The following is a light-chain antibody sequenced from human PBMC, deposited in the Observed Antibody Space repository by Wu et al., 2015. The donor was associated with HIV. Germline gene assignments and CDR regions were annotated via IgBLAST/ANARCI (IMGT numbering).Light chain of an antibody. CDR2: NTS. Sequence: EIVLTQSPATLSLSPGDRATLSCRASQSIGNYLAWYQQKPGQTPRLLFFNTSNRATGIPPRFSGRGSETDFTLTISSLESEDFAVYFCQQYGSSPQVTFGGGTKVEIK. J-gene: IGKJ4*01. CDR1: QSIGNY. CDR3: QQYGSSPQVT. V-gene: IGKV3-11*01.